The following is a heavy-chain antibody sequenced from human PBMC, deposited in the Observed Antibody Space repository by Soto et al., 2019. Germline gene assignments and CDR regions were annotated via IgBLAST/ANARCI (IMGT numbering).Heavy chain of an antibody. CDR2: ISSSSSYI. Sequence: SGGSLRLSCAASGFTFSSYSMNWVRQAPGKGLEWVSSISSSSSYIYYADSVKGRFTISRDNAKNSLYLQMNSLRAEDTAVYYCARDGSVDTAMENFYYYYGMDFWGQGTTVTVSS. D-gene: IGHD5-18*01. CDR3: ARDGSVDTAMENFYYYYGMDF. V-gene: IGHV3-21*01. J-gene: IGHJ6*02. CDR1: GFTFSSYS.